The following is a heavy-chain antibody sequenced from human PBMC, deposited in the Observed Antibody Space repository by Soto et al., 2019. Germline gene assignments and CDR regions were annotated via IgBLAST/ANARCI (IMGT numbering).Heavy chain of an antibody. CDR2: ISYDGSNK. CDR1: GFTFGSYA. Sequence: QVQLVESGGGVVQPGRSLRLSCAASGFTFGSYAMHWVRQAPGKGLEWVAVISYDGSNKYYADSVKGRFTISRDNSKNTLYLQMNSLRAEDTAVYYCARERTDDYGDYGGFDYWGQGTLVTVSS. V-gene: IGHV3-30-3*01. J-gene: IGHJ4*02. D-gene: IGHD4-17*01. CDR3: ARERTDDYGDYGGFDY.